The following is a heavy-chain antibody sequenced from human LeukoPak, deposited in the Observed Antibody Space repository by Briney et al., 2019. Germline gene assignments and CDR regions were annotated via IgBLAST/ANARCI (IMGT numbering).Heavy chain of an antibody. J-gene: IGHJ6*03. CDR1: GGSISSSSYY. CDR3: ARALRWGSYYYYYYYMDV. V-gene: IGHV4-39*07. Sequence: SETLSLTCTVSGGSISSSSYYWGWIRQPPGKGLEWIGSMSYSGSTYYNPSLKSRVTISVDTSKNQFSLKLSSVTAADTAVYYCARALRWGSYYYYYYYMDVWGKGTTVTVSS. D-gene: IGHD4-23*01. CDR2: MSYSGST.